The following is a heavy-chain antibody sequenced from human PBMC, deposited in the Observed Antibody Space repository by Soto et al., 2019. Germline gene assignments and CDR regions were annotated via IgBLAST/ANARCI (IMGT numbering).Heavy chain of an antibody. CDR2: INPNSGGT. CDR3: VREGKLEYYAHWFDL. Sequence: ASVNVSCKASGYTFTVYYMHWVRQAPGQGLEWMGWINPNSGGTNYAQKFQGRVTMPRDTSISTAYMELSRLRSDDTAVYYCVREGKLEYYAHWFDLWGQGTKVTVSS. CDR1: GYTFTVYY. D-gene: IGHD1-1*01. V-gene: IGHV1-2*02. J-gene: IGHJ5*02.